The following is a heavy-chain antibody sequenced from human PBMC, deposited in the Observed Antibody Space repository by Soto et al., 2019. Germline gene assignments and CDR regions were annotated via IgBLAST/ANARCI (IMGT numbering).Heavy chain of an antibody. CDR3: ARSGYCSGGSCLYYYDYGMDV. CDR2: IYPGDSDT. Sequence: GESLKISCKGSGYSFTSYWIGWVRQMPGKGLEWMGIIYPGDSDTRYSPSFQGQVTISADKSISTAYLQWSSLKASDTAMYYCARSGYCSGGSCLYYYDYGMDVWGQGTTVTVSS. D-gene: IGHD2-15*01. V-gene: IGHV5-51*01. CDR1: GYSFTSYW. J-gene: IGHJ6*02.